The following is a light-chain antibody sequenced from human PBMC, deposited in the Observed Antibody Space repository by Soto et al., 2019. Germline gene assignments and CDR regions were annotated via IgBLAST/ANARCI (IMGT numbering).Light chain of an antibody. CDR2: KXS. CDR1: QCVVYSSNNKNY. CDR3: QQYETFPGT. J-gene: IGKJ1*01. V-gene: IGKV4-1*01. Sequence: VIVQSPSALPVSLCRGATINCQPTQCVVYSSNNKNYLAWYQQKPGKAPNLLXDKXSRLATGGPSRLSGSGSGTKFTLPIASLQPDDFATYYCQQYETFPGTFGPGTKVDIK.